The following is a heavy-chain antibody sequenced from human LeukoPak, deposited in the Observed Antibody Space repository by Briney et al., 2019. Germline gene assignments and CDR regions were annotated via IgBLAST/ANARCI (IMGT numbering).Heavy chain of an antibody. CDR3: ATSQDLWFGELFVY. Sequence: GGTLRLSCAASGFTFSSYGMSWGRQAPGKGLEGVSAISGSGGSTYYADSLKGGFTISRDNSKNTLYLQMNSLRAEDTAVYYCATSQDLWFGELFVYWGQGTLVTVSS. CDR1: GFTFSSYG. V-gene: IGHV3-23*01. D-gene: IGHD3-10*01. J-gene: IGHJ4*02. CDR2: ISGSGGST.